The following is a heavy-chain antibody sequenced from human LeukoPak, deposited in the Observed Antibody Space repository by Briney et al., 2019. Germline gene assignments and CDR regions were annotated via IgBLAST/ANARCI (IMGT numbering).Heavy chain of an antibody. V-gene: IGHV3-23*01. CDR2: ISENGDNT. Sequence: GGSLRLSCAASGFRFSHYGMSWVRQAPGKGLEWVSGISENGDNTYCADSVKGRFTISRDNSRDTLYLQMNSLRGEDTAVYYCAQGLYYFDYWGQGTLVTVSS. J-gene: IGHJ4*02. CDR1: GFRFSHYG. D-gene: IGHD4/OR15-4a*01. CDR3: AQGLYYFDY.